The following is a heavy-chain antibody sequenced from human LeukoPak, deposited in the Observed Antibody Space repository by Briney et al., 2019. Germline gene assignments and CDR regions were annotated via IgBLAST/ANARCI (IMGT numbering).Heavy chain of an antibody. V-gene: IGHV3-23*01. Sequence: GGSLRLSCAASGFTFSSYWMSWVRQAPGKGLEWVSAISGSGGSTYYADSVKGRFTISRDNSKNTLYLQMNSLRAEDTAVYYCAKAQEEWPYSPFDYWGRGTLVTVSS. D-gene: IGHD3-3*01. CDR2: ISGSGGST. J-gene: IGHJ4*02. CDR1: GFTFSSYW. CDR3: AKAQEEWPYSPFDY.